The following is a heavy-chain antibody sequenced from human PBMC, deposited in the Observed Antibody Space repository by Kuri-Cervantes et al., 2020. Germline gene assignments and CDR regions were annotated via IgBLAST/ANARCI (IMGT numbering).Heavy chain of an antibody. CDR1: GFTVSSNY. CDR2: IYSCRST. D-gene: IGHD6-13*01. Sequence: GGSLRLSCAASGFTVSSNYMSWVRQAPGKGLEWVSVIYSCRSTYYSDSVKGQFTISRDNSKNTLYLQMNSLRPEDTAVYYCTRVQFPGYSSSWYGFDSWGQGTLVTVSS. CDR3: TRVQFPGYSSSWYGFDS. V-gene: IGHV3-66*03. J-gene: IGHJ4*02.